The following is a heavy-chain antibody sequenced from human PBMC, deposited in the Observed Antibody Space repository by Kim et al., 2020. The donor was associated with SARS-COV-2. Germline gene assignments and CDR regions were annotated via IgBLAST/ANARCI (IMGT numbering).Heavy chain of an antibody. Sequence: GGSLRLSCAASGFTFSSYGMHWVRQAPGKGLEWVAVISYDGSNKYYADSVKGRFTISRDNSKNTLYLQMNSLRAEDTAVYYCAKDRKGGYDRYYFDYWG. J-gene: IGHJ4*01. CDR3: AKDRKGGYDRYYFDY. CDR1: GFTFSSYG. CDR2: ISYDGSNK. V-gene: IGHV3-30*18. D-gene: IGHD5-12*01.